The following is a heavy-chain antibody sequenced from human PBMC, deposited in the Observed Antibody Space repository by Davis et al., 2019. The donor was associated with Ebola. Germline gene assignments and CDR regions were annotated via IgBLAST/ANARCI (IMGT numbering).Heavy chain of an antibody. Sequence: SETLSLTCNVFGDSISSGYYWGWIRQPPGQGLEWIGNVYHSGNTNYNPSLKSRVTISVDTSKNQFSLKLSSVTAADTAVYYCARLRRDAFDIWGQGTMVTVSS. J-gene: IGHJ3*02. CDR3: ARLRRDAFDI. CDR1: GDSISSGYY. CDR2: VYHSGNT. V-gene: IGHV4-38-2*02.